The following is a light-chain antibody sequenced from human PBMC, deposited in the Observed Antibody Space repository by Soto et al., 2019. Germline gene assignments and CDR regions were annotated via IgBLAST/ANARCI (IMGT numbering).Light chain of an antibody. Sequence: EIVMTQSPATLSVSPGERATLSCRASQSVSSNLAWYQQKPGQAPRLLIYGASTRATGIPARFSGSGSGTELTLTVSRLQSEDCAVYYCQQYNNWPPYTFGQGTKLEIK. CDR3: QQYNNWPPYT. CDR2: GAS. J-gene: IGKJ2*01. V-gene: IGKV3-15*01. CDR1: QSVSSN.